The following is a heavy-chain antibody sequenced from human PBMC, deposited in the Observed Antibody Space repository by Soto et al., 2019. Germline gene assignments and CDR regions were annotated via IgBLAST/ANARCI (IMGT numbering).Heavy chain of an antibody. J-gene: IGHJ6*02. V-gene: IGHV1-69*01. CDR3: AAELGFGEGSVV. CDR2: IIPLFGTP. D-gene: IGHD3-10*01. Sequence: QVQVVQSGVEVRRPGSSVKVSCKASGGTFKNYVFSWVRQAPGQGLEWMGGIIPLFGTPDFAQRFQGRLTIATDESTTTAYMALSRLRSEDTATYYCAAELGFGEGSVVWGQGTTVIVSS. CDR1: GGTFKNYV.